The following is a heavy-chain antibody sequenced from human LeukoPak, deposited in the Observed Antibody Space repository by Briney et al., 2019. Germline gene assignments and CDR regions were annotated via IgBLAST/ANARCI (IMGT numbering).Heavy chain of an antibody. D-gene: IGHD3-10*01. Sequence: PGGSLRLSCVASGFTFSSYSMNWVRQAPGKGLEWVSCISSTSRYIYYADSVKGRFTISRDNAKNSVYLQMNSLRAEDTALYYCARTIPPMDYGSGSYYQPATFDYWGQGTLVTVSS. CDR1: GFTFSSYS. V-gene: IGHV3-21*04. CDR2: ISSTSRYI. J-gene: IGHJ4*02. CDR3: ARTIPPMDYGSGSYYQPATFDY.